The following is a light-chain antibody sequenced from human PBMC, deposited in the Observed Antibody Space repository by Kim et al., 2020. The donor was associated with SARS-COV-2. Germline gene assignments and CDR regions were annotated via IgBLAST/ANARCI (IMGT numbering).Light chain of an antibody. Sequence: GKTVTISCTRSSGSIASNYVQWYQQRPGSSPTTVVYDDNQRPSGVPARFSGSIDSSSNSASLTISGLKTEDEADYYCQSYDTTTWVFGGGTKLTVL. V-gene: IGLV6-57*01. CDR3: QSYDTTTWV. CDR2: DDN. J-gene: IGLJ3*02. CDR1: SGSIASNY.